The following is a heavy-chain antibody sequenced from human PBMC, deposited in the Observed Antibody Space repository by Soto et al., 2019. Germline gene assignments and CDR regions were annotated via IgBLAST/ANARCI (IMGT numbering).Heavy chain of an antibody. Sequence: PGGSLRLSCVGSGFDVTTNCMRWVRQAPGKGLECVSIVCTGGATHYADSVKGRFTISRDRSKNTVHPQMNNVRAEDTAVYYCVRDKRTISGIFPGYWGQGTQVTVSS. CDR3: VRDKRTISGIFPGY. V-gene: IGHV3-53*01. J-gene: IGHJ4*02. CDR1: GFDVTTNC. CDR2: VCTGGAT. D-gene: IGHD1-1*01.